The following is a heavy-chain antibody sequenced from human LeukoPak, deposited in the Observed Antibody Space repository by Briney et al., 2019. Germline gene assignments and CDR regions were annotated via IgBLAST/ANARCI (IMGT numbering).Heavy chain of an antibody. J-gene: IGHJ4*02. CDR2: INPNSGGT. D-gene: IGHD6-6*01. V-gene: IGHV1-2*02. CDR3: ARGRRSSSEEFDY. CDR1: GYTFTGYY. Sequence: ASVKVSCTASGYTFTGYYMHWVRQAPGQGLEWMGWINPNSGGTNYAQKFQGRVTMTRDTSISTAYMELSRLRSDDTAVYYCARGRRSSSEEFDYWGQGTLVTVSS.